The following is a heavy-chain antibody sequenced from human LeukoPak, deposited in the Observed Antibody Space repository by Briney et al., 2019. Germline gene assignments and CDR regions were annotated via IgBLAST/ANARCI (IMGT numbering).Heavy chain of an antibody. D-gene: IGHD2-15*01. J-gene: IGHJ6*02. CDR1: GGSISSYY. CDR2: IYYSGST. Sequence: PSETLSLTCTVSGGSISSYYWSWIRQPPGKGLEWIGYIYYSGSTNYNPSLKSRVTISVDTSKNQFSLKLSSVTAADTAVYYCAAVGCCSGGSCYPDYYGMDVWGQGTTVTVSS. V-gene: IGHV4-59*01. CDR3: AAVGCCSGGSCYPDYYGMDV.